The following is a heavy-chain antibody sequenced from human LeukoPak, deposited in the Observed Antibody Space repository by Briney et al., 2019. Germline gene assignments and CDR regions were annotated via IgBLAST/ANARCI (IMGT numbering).Heavy chain of an antibody. D-gene: IGHD6-19*01. Sequence: GGSLRLSCAASGFTFSSYSMNWVRQAPGKGLEWVSSISSSSSYIYYADSVKGRFTISRDNAKNSLYLQMNSLRAEDTAVYYCARDHSGWYGGGFDYWGQGTLVTVSS. CDR1: GFTFSSYS. J-gene: IGHJ4*02. CDR3: ARDHSGWYGGGFDY. V-gene: IGHV3-21*01. CDR2: ISSSSSYI.